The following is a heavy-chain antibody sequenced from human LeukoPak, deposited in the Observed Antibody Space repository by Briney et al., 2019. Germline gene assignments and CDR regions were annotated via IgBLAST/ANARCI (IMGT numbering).Heavy chain of an antibody. J-gene: IGHJ4*02. V-gene: IGHV3-66*01. CDR3: ARDRPTYYYGSGDGFDY. CDR1: GFTVSSNY. Sequence: GGSLRLSCAASGFTVSSNYMSWVRQAPGKGLEWVSVIYSGGSTYYADSVKGRFTISRDNSKNTLYLQMNSLRAEDTAVYYCARDRPTYYYGSGDGFDYWGQGTLVTVSS. CDR2: IYSGGST. D-gene: IGHD3-10*01.